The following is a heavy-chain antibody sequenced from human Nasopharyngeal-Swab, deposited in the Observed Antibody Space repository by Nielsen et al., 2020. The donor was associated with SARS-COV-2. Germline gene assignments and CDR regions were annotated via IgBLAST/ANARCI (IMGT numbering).Heavy chain of an antibody. CDR1: GFTFSSYS. CDR3: ARADETYCGGDCYSGYDY. D-gene: IGHD2-21*02. Sequence: GESLKISRAASGFTFSSYSMNWVRQAPGKGLEWVSYISSSSSTIYYADSVKGRFTISRDNAKNSLYLQMNSLRDEDTAVYYCARADETYCGGDCYSGYDYWGQGTLVTVSS. J-gene: IGHJ4*02. V-gene: IGHV3-48*02. CDR2: ISSSSSTI.